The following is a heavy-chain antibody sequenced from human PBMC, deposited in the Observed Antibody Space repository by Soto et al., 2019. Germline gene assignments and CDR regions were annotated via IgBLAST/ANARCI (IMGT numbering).Heavy chain of an antibody. CDR1: GGSISSFH. J-gene: IGHJ5*02. V-gene: IGHV4-59*01. CDR3: ARGQRVGP. Sequence: SETLSLTCTVSGGSISSFHWSWIRQPPGKGLEWIGYIYSGSTNYNASLKSRVTISVDTSKNQFSLRLRSVTAADTAVYYCARGQRVGPWGQGTLVTVSS. D-gene: IGHD2-2*01. CDR2: IYSGST.